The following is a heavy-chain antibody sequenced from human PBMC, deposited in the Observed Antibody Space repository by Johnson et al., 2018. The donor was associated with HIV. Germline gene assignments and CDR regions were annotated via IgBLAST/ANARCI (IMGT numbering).Heavy chain of an antibody. D-gene: IGHD6-13*01. CDR1: GFTFSNYG. V-gene: IGHV3-30*02. CDR3: AKDVDSSRWWRAFDM. Sequence: QEKLVESGGGVVQPGGSLTLSCAASGFTFSNYGMHWVRQAPGKGLEWVAFIQSDGKIKFYADSVKGRFTISRDNSKNSFYIQMHSLRAEDTAVYYCAKDVDSSRWWRAFDMWGQGTMVSVSS. J-gene: IGHJ3*02. CDR2: IQSDGKIK.